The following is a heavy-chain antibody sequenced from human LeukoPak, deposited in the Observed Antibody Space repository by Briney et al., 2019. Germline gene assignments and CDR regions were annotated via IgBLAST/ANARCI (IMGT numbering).Heavy chain of an antibody. Sequence: SETLSLTCTVSGGSISSSTYYWAWIRQPPGKGREWIGSMNYGGSTYYNPSLKSRVTISVDTSKNQVSLKLSSVTAADTAVYYCAPLPAAMKGHGWFDPWGQGTLVTVSS. J-gene: IGHJ5*02. CDR2: MNYGGST. D-gene: IGHD2-2*01. CDR1: GGSISSSTYY. V-gene: IGHV4-39*01. CDR3: APLPAAMKGHGWFDP.